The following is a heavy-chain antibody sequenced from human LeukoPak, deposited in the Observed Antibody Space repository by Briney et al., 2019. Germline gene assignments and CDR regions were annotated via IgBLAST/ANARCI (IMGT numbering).Heavy chain of an antibody. CDR1: GFTVSSNY. J-gene: IGHJ4*02. CDR2: IYSGGST. Sequence: GGSLRLSCAASGFTVSSNYMSWVRQAPGKGLEWVSVIYSGGSTYYADSVKGRFTISRDNSKNTLYLQMNSLRAEDTAVYYCARGSSWYYFDYWSQGTLVTVSS. V-gene: IGHV3-53*01. CDR3: ARGSSWYYFDY. D-gene: IGHD6-13*01.